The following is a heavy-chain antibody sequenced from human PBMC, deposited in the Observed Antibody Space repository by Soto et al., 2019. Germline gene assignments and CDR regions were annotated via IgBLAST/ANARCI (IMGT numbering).Heavy chain of an antibody. D-gene: IGHD5-12*01. J-gene: IGHJ6*02. V-gene: IGHV4-34*01. CDR3: ASSMATIIYYYYGMDV. CDR1: GGSFSGYY. Sequence: QVQLQQWGAGLLKPSETLSLTCAVYGGSFSGYYWSWIRQPPGKGLEWIGEINHSGSTNYNPSLKSRVTMSADTSKNQFSLKLSSVTAADTAVYYCASSMATIIYYYYGMDVWGQGTTVTVSS. CDR2: INHSGST.